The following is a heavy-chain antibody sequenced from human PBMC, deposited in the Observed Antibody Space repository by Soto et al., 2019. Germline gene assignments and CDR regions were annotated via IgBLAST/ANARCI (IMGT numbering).Heavy chain of an antibody. V-gene: IGHV3-30-3*01. Sequence: QVQLVESGGGVVQPGRSLRLSCAASGFTFSSYAMHWVRQAPGKGLEWVAVISSDGSTKYYADSVKGRFTISRDNSKNTLYLQMNSLRAADTAVYYCARVGDTSSAFDIWGQGTMVTVSS. CDR3: ARVGDTSSAFDI. D-gene: IGHD3-22*01. CDR2: ISSDGSTK. J-gene: IGHJ3*02. CDR1: GFTFSSYA.